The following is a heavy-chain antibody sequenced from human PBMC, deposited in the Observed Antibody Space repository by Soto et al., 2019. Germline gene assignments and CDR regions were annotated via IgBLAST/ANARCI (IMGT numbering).Heavy chain of an antibody. Sequence: PWGSLRLSCAASGFTVSSNYMSWVRQAPGKGLEWVSVIYSGGSTYYADSVKGRFTISRDNSKNTLYLQMNSLRAEDTAVYYCARWGITMVRGVIMNYGMDVWGQGTTVTVPS. D-gene: IGHD3-10*01. V-gene: IGHV3-66*01. CDR3: ARWGITMVRGVIMNYGMDV. CDR1: GFTVSSNY. J-gene: IGHJ6*02. CDR2: IYSGGST.